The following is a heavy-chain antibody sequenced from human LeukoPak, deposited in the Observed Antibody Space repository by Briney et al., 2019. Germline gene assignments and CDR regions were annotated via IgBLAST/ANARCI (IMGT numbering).Heavy chain of an antibody. Sequence: GGSLRLSCAASGFTFSSYAMSWVRQAPGKGLEWVSVIYSGGSTYYGGSVKGRFTISRDNSKNTLYLQMNSLRAEDTAVYYCAKDVGFGGFRTISSWYDYWGQGTLVTVSS. CDR3: AKDVGFGGFRTISSWYDY. CDR2: IYSGGST. CDR1: GFTFSSYA. V-gene: IGHV3-23*03. D-gene: IGHD6-13*01. J-gene: IGHJ4*02.